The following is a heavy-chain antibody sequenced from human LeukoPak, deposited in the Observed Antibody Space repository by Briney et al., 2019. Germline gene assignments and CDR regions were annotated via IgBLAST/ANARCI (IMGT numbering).Heavy chain of an antibody. CDR3: ARGQAYYDILTGSEYDY. V-gene: IGHV4-59*11. CDR1: GGSISDHY. D-gene: IGHD3-9*01. CDR2: INYSGST. J-gene: IGHJ4*02. Sequence: SETLSLTCTVSGGSISDHYWSWIRQPPGKGLEWIGYINYSGSTNYNPSLKSRVTISVDTSKKQFSLKLSSVTAADTAVYYCARGQAYYDILTGSEYDYWGQGTLVTVSS.